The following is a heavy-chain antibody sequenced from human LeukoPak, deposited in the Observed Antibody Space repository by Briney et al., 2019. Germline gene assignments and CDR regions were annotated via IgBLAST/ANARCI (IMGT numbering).Heavy chain of an antibody. CDR2: ICYSGSA. D-gene: IGHD5-24*01. Sequence: SETLSLTCTVSGGSISSSSYYWGWIRQPPGKGLEWIGSICYSGSAYYNPSLKSRVTISVDTSKNQFSLKLSSVTAADTAVYYCARSGADPFDGYPYYYYYMDVWGKGTTVTVSS. V-gene: IGHV4-39*07. CDR3: ARSGADPFDGYPYYYYYMDV. J-gene: IGHJ6*03. CDR1: GGSISSSSYY.